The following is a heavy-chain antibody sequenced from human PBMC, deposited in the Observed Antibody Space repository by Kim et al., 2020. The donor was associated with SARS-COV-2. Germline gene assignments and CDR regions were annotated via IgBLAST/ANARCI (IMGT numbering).Heavy chain of an antibody. CDR3: TTDRGSSGCID. D-gene: IGHD6-19*01. CDR2: TP. Sequence: TPDYTQPVKDRFTNSRDDPKNTLYLQMNSLKTEDTAVYYCTTDRGSSGCIDWGQGTLVTVSS. J-gene: IGHJ4*02. V-gene: IGHV3-15*01.